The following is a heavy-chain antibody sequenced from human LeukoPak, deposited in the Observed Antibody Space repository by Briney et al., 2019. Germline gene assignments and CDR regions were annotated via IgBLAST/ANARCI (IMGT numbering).Heavy chain of an antibody. Sequence: GGSLRLSCAASGFTFSSYWMSWVRQAPGKGLEWVANIKQDGSEKYYVDSVKGRFTISRDNSKNTLYLQMNSLRAEDTAVYYCAKGVYDYSIDYWGQGTLVTVSS. D-gene: IGHD3-16*01. V-gene: IGHV3-7*01. CDR1: GFTFSSYW. CDR2: IKQDGSEK. CDR3: AKGVYDYSIDY. J-gene: IGHJ4*02.